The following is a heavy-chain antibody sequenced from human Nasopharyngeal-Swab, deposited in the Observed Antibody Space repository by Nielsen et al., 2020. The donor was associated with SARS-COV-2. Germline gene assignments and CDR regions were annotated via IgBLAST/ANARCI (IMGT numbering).Heavy chain of an antibody. CDR2: INHSGST. CDR1: GGSFSGYY. D-gene: IGHD3-10*01. J-gene: IGHJ4*02. V-gene: IGHV4-34*01. Sequence: SETLSLTCAVYGGSFSGYYWNWIRQAPGKGLEWIGEINHSGSTNYNPSLKSQVTISVDPSKNQFSLKLHSVTAADTAVYYCARVLVSLTGDLDSWGRGTPVTVSS. CDR3: ARVLVSLTGDLDS.